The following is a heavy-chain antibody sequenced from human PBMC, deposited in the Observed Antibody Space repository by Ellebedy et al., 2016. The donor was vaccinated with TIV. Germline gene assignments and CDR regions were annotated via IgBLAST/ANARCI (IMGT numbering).Heavy chain of an antibody. CDR2: MNPNSGNT. Sequence: AASVKVSCKASGYTFTSYDINWVRQATGQGLEWMGWMNPNSGNTGYAQKFQGRVTMTRNTSISTAYMELSSLRSEDTAVYYCATPGGVLLDAFDIWGQGTMVTVSS. V-gene: IGHV1-8*01. CDR1: GYTFTSYD. J-gene: IGHJ3*02. CDR3: ATPGGVLLDAFDI. D-gene: IGHD1-14*01.